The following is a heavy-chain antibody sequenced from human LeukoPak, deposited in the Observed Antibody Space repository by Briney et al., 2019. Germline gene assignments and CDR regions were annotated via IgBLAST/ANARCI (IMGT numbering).Heavy chain of an antibody. D-gene: IGHD3-3*01. V-gene: IGHV3-30*04. J-gene: IGHJ6*04. CDR2: ISNDERNK. Sequence: GGSLRLSCAASGFTFTNFAMHWVRQAPGKGLEWVAVISNDERNKYYADFVKGRFTISRDNSKNTLYLQMNSLRAEDTAVYYCAKDIRFLMDVWGKGTTVTVSS. CDR1: GFTFTNFA. CDR3: AKDIRFLMDV.